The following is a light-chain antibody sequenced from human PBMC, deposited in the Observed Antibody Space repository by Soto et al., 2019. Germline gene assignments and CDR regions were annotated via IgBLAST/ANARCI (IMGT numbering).Light chain of an antibody. Sequence: DIQMTQSPSALSASVGDRVTITCRASQSISNYLNWYQQKPGKAPKLMIYTASSMQSGVPSRFSGGGSETDFTLTISSLQPDDAATYYCQQSFSPLWTFGQGTKV. CDR2: TAS. CDR3: QQSFSPLWT. J-gene: IGKJ1*01. CDR1: QSISNY. V-gene: IGKV1-39*01.